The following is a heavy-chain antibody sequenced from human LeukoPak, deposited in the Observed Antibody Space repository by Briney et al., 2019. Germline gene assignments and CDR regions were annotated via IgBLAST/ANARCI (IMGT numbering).Heavy chain of an antibody. V-gene: IGHV1-2*02. CDR1: VYTFTGCC. J-gene: IGHJ4*02. D-gene: IGHD2-2*01. Sequence: ASVKVSCKASVYTFTGCCMHWGRQAPGQGLGLMGWINPNSGGTNYAQKFQARVTMTRHTSISTAYMELSRLRSHDTAVYYCARPVFCSSTSCPFDYWGQGTLVTVSS. CDR2: INPNSGGT. CDR3: ARPVFCSSTSCPFDY.